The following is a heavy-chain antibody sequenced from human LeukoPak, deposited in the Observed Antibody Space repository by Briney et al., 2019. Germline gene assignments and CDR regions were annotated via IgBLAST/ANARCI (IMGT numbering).Heavy chain of an antibody. CDR3: AREGRDVYNFYWYFDL. CDR1: GFTFSDYS. Sequence: PGGSLRLSCAASGFTFSDYSVHWVRQAPGKGLEWVSSISTSSTYIYYADSVKGRFTISRDNAKNSLSLQMNSLRAEDTAVYYCAREGRDVYNFYWYFDLWGRGTLVTVSS. CDR2: ISTSSTYI. V-gene: IGHV3-21*01. J-gene: IGHJ2*01. D-gene: IGHD5-24*01.